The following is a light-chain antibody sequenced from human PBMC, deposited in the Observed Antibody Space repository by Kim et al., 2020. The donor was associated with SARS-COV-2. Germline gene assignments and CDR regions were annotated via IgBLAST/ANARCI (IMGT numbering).Light chain of an antibody. CDR1: NSDIGGFDY. CDR2: DVT. Sequence: AITISCTGTNSDIGGFDYVSWYQQHPGKAPKLIIYDVTLRPSGVSNRFSGSKSGNTASLTISGLQAEDEADYSCSSYTSTSTLWVFGGGTQLTVL. J-gene: IGLJ3*02. V-gene: IGLV2-14*03. CDR3: SSYTSTSTLWV.